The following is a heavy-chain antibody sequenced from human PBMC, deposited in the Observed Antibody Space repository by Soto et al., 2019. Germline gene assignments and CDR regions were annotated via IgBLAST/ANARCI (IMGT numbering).Heavy chain of an antibody. CDR1: GFTFGDYA. D-gene: IGHD4-17*01. Sequence: QPGGSLRLSCTASGFTFGDYAMSWVRQAPGKGLEWVGFIRSKAYGGTTEYAASVKGRFTISRDDSKSIAYLQMNSLKTEDTAVYYCTRDWVPMTTVVHDAFDIWGQGTMVTVSS. J-gene: IGHJ3*02. CDR2: IRSKAYGGTT. V-gene: IGHV3-49*04. CDR3: TRDWVPMTTVVHDAFDI.